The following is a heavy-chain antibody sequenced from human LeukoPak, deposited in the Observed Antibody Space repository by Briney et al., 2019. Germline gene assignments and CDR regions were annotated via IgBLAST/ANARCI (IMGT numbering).Heavy chain of an antibody. D-gene: IGHD3-16*02. CDR3: ASLRLGELSAVDY. J-gene: IGHJ4*02. Sequence: GGSLRLSCEASGFTFSRHWMSWVRQAPGKGLEWVANIKQRGIETYYVDSVKGRFTISRDDTKNSLYLQMNSLRAEDTAVYYCASLRLGELSAVDYWGQGTLVTVSS. CDR2: IKQRGIET. V-gene: IGHV3-7*03. CDR1: GFTFSRHW.